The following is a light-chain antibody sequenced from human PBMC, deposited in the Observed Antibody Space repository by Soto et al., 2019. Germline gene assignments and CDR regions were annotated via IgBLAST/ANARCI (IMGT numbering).Light chain of an antibody. CDR3: QSYDSTLSARYV. Sequence: QSVLTQPASVSDSPGQSITISCTGTSSDVGGSNFVSWYQQHPGKPPKLIIYDVANRPSGVPDRFSGSKSGTSASLAITGLQAEDEGDYYCQSYDSTLSARYVFGTGTKLTVL. J-gene: IGLJ1*01. CDR1: SSDVGGSNF. V-gene: IGLV2-14*03. CDR2: DVA.